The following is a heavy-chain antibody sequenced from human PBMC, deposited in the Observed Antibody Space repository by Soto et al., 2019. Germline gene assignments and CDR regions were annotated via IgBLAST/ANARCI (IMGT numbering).Heavy chain of an antibody. V-gene: IGHV3-33*01. CDR1: GFTFSSYG. CDR3: ARDGDVNTGFGKDY. J-gene: IGHJ4*02. Sequence: GGSLRLSCAASGFTFSSYGMHWVRQAPGKGLEWVAFIWHDGGNKFYAESVKGRFTISRDNSKNTLYPQMTSLSAEDTAMYYCARDGDVNTGFGKDYWGQGTLVTVSS. CDR2: IWHDGGNK. D-gene: IGHD3-16*01.